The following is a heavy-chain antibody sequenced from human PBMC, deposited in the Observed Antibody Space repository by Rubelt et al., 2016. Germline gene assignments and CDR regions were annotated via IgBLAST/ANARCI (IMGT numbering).Heavy chain of an antibody. Sequence: QVQLVQSGAEVKKPGSSVKVSCKASGGTFSSYAISWVRQAPGQGLEWMGGIIPIFGTANYAQKFQGRGRITADESTSTAYMELRSLRCEDTAVYYWATGGIVGAWGAPWGQGTLVTVSS. D-gene: IGHD1-26*01. CDR3: ATGGIVGAWGAP. J-gene: IGHJ5*02. CDR1: GGTFSSYA. CDR2: IIPIFGTA. V-gene: IGHV1-69*01.